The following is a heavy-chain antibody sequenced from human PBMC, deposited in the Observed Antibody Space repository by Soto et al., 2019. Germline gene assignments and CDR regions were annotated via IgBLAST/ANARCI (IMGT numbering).Heavy chain of an antibody. Sequence: SETLSLTCAVYGGSFSGYYWSWIRQPPGKGLEWIREINHSGSTNYNPSLKSRVTISVDTSKNQFSLKLSSVTAADTAVYYCARALYSSGWYFDYWGQGTLVTVSS. CDR1: GGSFSGYY. CDR3: ARALYSSGWYFDY. D-gene: IGHD6-19*01. J-gene: IGHJ4*02. CDR2: INHSGST. V-gene: IGHV4-34*01.